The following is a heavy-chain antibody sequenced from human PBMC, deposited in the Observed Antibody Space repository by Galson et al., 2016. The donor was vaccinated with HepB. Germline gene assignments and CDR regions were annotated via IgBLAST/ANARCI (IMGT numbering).Heavy chain of an antibody. V-gene: IGHV3-53*04. D-gene: IGHD3-3*01. CDR3: ARYYDFWGMDV. J-gene: IGHJ6*02. CDR1: GFSVSDNY. Sequence: SLRLSCAASGFSVSDNYMNWVRQAPGKGLEWVSVIYSGGNTYYADSVKGRFTISRHNSKNTLYLQMSSLRTEDTAVYYCARYYDFWGMDVWGQGTTVTVS. CDR2: IYSGGNT.